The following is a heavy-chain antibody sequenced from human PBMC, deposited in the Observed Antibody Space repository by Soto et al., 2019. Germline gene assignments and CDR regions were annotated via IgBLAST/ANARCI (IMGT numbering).Heavy chain of an antibody. Sequence: EVQLVESGGGLVQPGGSLRLSCATSGFILSDCAMNWVRQAPGKGLEWGSYISSSSSVIDYADSVKGRFTVSRDNARNSLYLQMNSLRAEDTAVYYCARDLSWGSNWYYYMDVWGKGTTVTVSS. V-gene: IGHV3-48*01. CDR3: ARDLSWGSNWYYYMDV. CDR2: ISSSSSVI. CDR1: GFILSDCA. J-gene: IGHJ6*03. D-gene: IGHD7-27*01.